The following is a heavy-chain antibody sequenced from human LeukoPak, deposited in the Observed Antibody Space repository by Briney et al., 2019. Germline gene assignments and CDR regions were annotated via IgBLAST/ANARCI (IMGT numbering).Heavy chain of an antibody. CDR3: ARHSSSSSGNNWFDP. CDR1: GGSIITSSYY. D-gene: IGHD6-6*01. CDR2: IYYSGST. J-gene: IGHJ5*02. V-gene: IGHV4-39*01. Sequence: SETLSLTCTVSGGSIITSSYYWGWIRQPPAKGLEWIGSIYYSGSTYYNPPLKSRVTISVDTSKNQFSLKLSSVTAADTAVYYCARHSSSSSGNNWFDPWGQGTLVTVSS.